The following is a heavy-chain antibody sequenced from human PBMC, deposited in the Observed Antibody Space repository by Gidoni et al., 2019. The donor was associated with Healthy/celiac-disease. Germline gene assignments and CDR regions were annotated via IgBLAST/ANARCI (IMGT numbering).Heavy chain of an antibody. V-gene: IGHV3-9*01. CDR2: ISWNSGSI. J-gene: IGHJ5*02. CDR1: GFHFDDYA. D-gene: IGHD6-6*01. CDR3: AKDMEYSSSFCLDP. Sequence: EVQLVGSGGGLVQPGRSLRLSCAASGFHFDDYAMHWVRQAPGKGLEWVSGISWNSGSIGYADSVKGRFTISRDNAKNSLYLQMNSLRAEDTALYYCAKDMEYSSSFCLDPWGQGTLVTVSS.